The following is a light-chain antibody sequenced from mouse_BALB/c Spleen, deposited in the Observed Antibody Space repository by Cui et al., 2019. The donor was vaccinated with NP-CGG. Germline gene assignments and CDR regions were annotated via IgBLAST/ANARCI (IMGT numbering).Light chain of an antibody. CDR1: TGAVTTSNY. J-gene: IGLJ1*01. V-gene: IGLV1*01. CDR2: GTN. CDR3: ALWYSNHWV. Sequence: QAVVTQESALTTPPGETVTLTCRSSTGAVTTSNYANWVQEKPDHLFTGLIGGTNNRAPGVPARFSGSLIGDKAALTITWAQTEDEAIYFCALWYSNHWVFGGGTKLTVL.